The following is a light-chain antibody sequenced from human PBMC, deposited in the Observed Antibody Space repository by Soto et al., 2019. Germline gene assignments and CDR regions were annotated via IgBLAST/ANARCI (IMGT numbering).Light chain of an antibody. CDR2: GAS. CDR3: HQYNHWPS. J-gene: IGKJ2*01. V-gene: IGKV3-15*01. Sequence: DIVTTQSPATLSVSPGGRATLSCRASQTVSSNLAWYQQKPGRAPRLLIYGASTRATGIPARFSGSGSGTEFTLTISSLPSEDFAVYYCHQYNHWPSFGQGTKLEIK. CDR1: QTVSSN.